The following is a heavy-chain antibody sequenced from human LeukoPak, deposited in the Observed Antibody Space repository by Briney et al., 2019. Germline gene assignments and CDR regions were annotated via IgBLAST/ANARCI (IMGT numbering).Heavy chain of an antibody. D-gene: IGHD6-19*01. J-gene: IGHJ4*02. CDR2: INPMSGGT. V-gene: IGHV1-2*02. CDR3: ARGRTGSGWYFDY. CDR1: GYTFTDYY. Sequence: ASVKVSCKASGYTFTDYYIHWVRQAPGQGLEWMGWINPMSGGTNSAQKFQGRVTMTRDTSISTAYMELNRLTSDDTAVYYCARGRTGSGWYFDYWGQGTLVTVSS.